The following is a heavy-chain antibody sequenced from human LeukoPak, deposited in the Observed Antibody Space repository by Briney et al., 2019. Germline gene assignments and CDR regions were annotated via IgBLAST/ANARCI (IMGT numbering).Heavy chain of an antibody. V-gene: IGHV4-39*07. D-gene: IGHD4-11*01. CDR1: SGSISSTTYY. J-gene: IGHJ3*01. CDR2: IYYNGDT. Sequence: PSETLSLTCTVSSGSISSTTYYWAWIRQPPGKGLEWIGSIYYNGDTYYNPSLKSRVIISADTSKNQFSLKLTSVTAADTAAYYCARGPNTAGNYRAFDLWGQGTKVTVSS. CDR3: ARGPNTAGNYRAFDL.